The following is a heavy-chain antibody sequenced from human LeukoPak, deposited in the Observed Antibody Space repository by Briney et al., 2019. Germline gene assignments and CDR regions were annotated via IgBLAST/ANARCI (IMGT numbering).Heavy chain of an antibody. Sequence: SETLSLTCTVSGGSINNYYWTWIRQPPGKGLEWIGYIYYSGSTNYNPSLKSRVTISLDPSKSQFSLKLNSVTAADTAVYFCARGEMATIFLWGQGTPVTVSS. D-gene: IGHD5-24*01. CDR2: IYYSGST. J-gene: IGHJ4*02. V-gene: IGHV4-59*01. CDR3: ARGEMATIFL. CDR1: GGSINNYY.